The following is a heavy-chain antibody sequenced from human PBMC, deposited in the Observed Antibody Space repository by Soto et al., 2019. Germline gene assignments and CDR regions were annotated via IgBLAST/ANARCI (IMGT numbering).Heavy chain of an antibody. D-gene: IGHD2-2*01. Sequence: GGSLRLSCAASGFTFSSDWMHWVRQAPGKGLVWVSRIYSDGSSTDYADSVRGRFTISRDNAQNTLYLQMNSLRAEDTAVYYYTRETYCTSSRCYDRYFDYWGQGALVTVSS. CDR2: IYSDGSST. V-gene: IGHV3-74*01. CDR3: TRETYCTSSRCYDRYFDY. J-gene: IGHJ4*02. CDR1: GFTFSSDW.